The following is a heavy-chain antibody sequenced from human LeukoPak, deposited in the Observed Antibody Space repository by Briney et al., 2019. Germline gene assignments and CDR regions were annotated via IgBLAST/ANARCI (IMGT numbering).Heavy chain of an antibody. J-gene: IGHJ4*03. Sequence: ASVKVSCKSSGYTFTDRFMHWVRHAPGQGLEWMGLVNPDSGGTNYAQKFQGRVTMSRDTSITTAYMELSGLKFDDTTVYYCAREGTKYHAFGLWGQGTLVTVSS. CDR3: AREGTKYHAFGL. CDR2: VNPDSGGT. V-gene: IGHV1-2*02. D-gene: IGHD1-14*01. CDR1: GYTFTDRF.